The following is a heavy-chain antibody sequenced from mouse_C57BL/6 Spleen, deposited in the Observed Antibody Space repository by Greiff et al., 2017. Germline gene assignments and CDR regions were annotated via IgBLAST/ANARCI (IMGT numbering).Heavy chain of an antibody. CDR2: ISGGGGNT. CDR1: GFTFSSYT. CDR3: ARRGYGREDYFDY. V-gene: IGHV5-9*01. Sequence: EVKLVESGGGLVKPGGSLKLSCAASGFTFSSYTVSWVRQTPEKRLEWVATISGGGGNTYYPDSVKGRFTISRANAKNTLYLQMSSLRSEDTALYYCARRGYGREDYFDYWGQGTTLTVSS. J-gene: IGHJ2*01. D-gene: IGHD1-1*01.